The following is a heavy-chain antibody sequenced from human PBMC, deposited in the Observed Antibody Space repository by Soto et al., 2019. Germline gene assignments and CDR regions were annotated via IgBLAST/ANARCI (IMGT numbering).Heavy chain of an antibody. Sequence: ASVKVSCKASGYTFTSYGISWVRQAPGQGLEWMGWISAYNGNTNYAQKLQGRVTMTTDTSTSTAYMELRSLRSDDTAVYYCARVARTPLVTTVTTHTGFCDYWSQGTLVTVSS. J-gene: IGHJ4*02. CDR3: ARVARTPLVTTVTTHTGFCDY. V-gene: IGHV1-18*01. D-gene: IGHD4-17*01. CDR1: GYTFTSYG. CDR2: ISAYNGNT.